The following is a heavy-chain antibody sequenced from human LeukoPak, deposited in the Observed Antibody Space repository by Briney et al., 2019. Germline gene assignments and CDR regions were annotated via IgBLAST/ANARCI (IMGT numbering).Heavy chain of an antibody. J-gene: IGHJ4*02. Sequence: GGSLRLSCAASGFTFSSFWMSWVRHAPGKGLEWVANIKRDGGDKYYVDSVKGRFSISRDNAKNSLYLHMNSLRAEDTAVYYCARGDEYTTSPWGQGTLVTVSS. CDR3: ARGDEYTTSP. CDR1: GFTFSSFW. CDR2: IKRDGGDK. V-gene: IGHV3-7*05. D-gene: IGHD2-2*02.